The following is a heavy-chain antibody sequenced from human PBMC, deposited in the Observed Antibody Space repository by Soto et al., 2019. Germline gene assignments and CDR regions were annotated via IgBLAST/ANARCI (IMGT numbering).Heavy chain of an antibody. V-gene: IGHV4-59*01. CDR2: IYYSGST. CDR3: ARASSSLWFGELFSKFPEPEYYFDY. D-gene: IGHD3-10*01. Sequence: SETLSLTCTVSGGSISSYYWSWIRQPPGKGLEWIGYIYYSGSTNYNPSLKSRVTISVDTSKNQFSLKLSSVTAADTAVYYCARASSSLWFGELFSKFPEPEYYFDYWGQGTLVTVSS. J-gene: IGHJ4*02. CDR1: GGSISSYY.